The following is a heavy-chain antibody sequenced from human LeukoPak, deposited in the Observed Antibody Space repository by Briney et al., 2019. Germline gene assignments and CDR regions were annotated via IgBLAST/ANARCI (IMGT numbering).Heavy chain of an antibody. V-gene: IGHV3-7*01. CDR3: ARVSYYDSSGDGDY. J-gene: IGHJ4*02. CDR2: IKQDGSEK. CDR1: GFTFSSYW. Sequence: GGSLRLSCAASGFTFSSYWMSWVRQAPGKGLEWVANIKQDGSEKYYVDSVKGRFTISRDNAKNSLYLQMNSLRAEDTAVYYCARVSYYDSSGDGDYWGQGTLVTVSS. D-gene: IGHD3-22*01.